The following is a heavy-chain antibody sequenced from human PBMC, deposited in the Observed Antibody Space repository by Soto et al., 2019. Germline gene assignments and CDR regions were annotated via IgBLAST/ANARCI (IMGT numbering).Heavy chain of an antibody. D-gene: IGHD3-10*01. J-gene: IGHJ3*02. CDR1: GFTFGDYP. CDR2: IRNQAYGATT. CDR3: SRAMRVSGDAFDI. V-gene: IGHV3-49*03. Sequence: GGSLRLSCTASGFTFGDYPMGWFRQAPGKGLEWVGFIRNQAYGATTEYAASVRGRFTISRDDSKSVAYLQMNSLETEDTALFYCSRAMRVSGDAFDIWGQGTMVAVS.